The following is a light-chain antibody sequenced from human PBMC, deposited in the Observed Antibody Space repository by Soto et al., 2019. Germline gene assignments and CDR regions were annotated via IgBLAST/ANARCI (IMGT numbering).Light chain of an antibody. V-gene: IGKV1-33*01. CDR1: QDISDY. CDR2: GSS. J-gene: IGKJ3*01. CDR3: KQYDNLPPFT. Sequence: DIQMTQSPSSLSASVGDRVTITCQAIQDISDYLNWYQQKSGKAPKHLIYGSSNLETGVPSRFSGSGSGTDFTFTTISPPPEDIATYYCKQYDNLPPFTFGPGTKVDIK.